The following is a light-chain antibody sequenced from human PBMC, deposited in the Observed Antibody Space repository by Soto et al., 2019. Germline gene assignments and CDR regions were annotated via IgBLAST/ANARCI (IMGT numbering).Light chain of an antibody. CDR1: QSVSSN. CDR3: QHYDGWLTWT. CDR2: GAS. J-gene: IGKJ1*01. V-gene: IGKV3-15*01. Sequence: EIVMTQSPATLSVSPGESATLSCRASQSVSSNLAWYQQKPGQAPRLLIYGASTRATGIPARFSGSGSGTEFTLIISNLQSEDFAIYYCQHYDGWLTWTFGQGTKVEIK.